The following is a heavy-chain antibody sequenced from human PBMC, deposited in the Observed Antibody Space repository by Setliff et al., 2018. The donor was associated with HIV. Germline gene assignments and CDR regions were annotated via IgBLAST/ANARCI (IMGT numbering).Heavy chain of an antibody. D-gene: IGHD3-16*01. CDR1: GGSISSSSYS. Sequence: SETLSLTCTVSGGSISSSSYSWGWVRQPPGKALEWIGHIYYSGSTFNNPSLKSRVTISIDTSKNQFSLQLTSVTAADTAVYYCVNPSGAMGDFDSWGQGTLVTVS. J-gene: IGHJ4*02. CDR3: VNPSGAMGDFDS. CDR2: IYYSGST. V-gene: IGHV4-39*01.